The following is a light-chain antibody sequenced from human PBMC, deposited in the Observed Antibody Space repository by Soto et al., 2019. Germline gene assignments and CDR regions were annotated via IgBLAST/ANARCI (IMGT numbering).Light chain of an antibody. V-gene: IGLV2-14*01. CDR2: EVF. CDR3: NSYRSGDTVV. CDR1: SNDVGAYNH. J-gene: IGLJ2*01. Sequence: QSALTQPASVSGSPGQSITISCTGTSNDVGAYNHVSWYQQHPGKAPKLIIYEVFYRPSGVSNRFSGSKSGNTASLTISGLQTEDEAEYYCNSYRSGDTVVFGGGTKLTVL.